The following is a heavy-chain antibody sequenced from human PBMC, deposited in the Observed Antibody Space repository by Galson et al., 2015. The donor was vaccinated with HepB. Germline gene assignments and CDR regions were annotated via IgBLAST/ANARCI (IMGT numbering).Heavy chain of an antibody. CDR3: ARLDCGGDCSALDPYAFDI. CDR1: GGTFSSYA. J-gene: IGHJ3*02. V-gene: IGHV1-69*13. Sequence: SVKVSCKASGGTFSSYAISWVRQAPGQGLEWMGGIIPIFGTANYAQKFQGRVTITADESTSTAYMELSSLRSEDTAVYYCARLDCGGDCSALDPYAFDIWGQGTMVTVSS. D-gene: IGHD2-21*01. CDR2: IIPIFGTA.